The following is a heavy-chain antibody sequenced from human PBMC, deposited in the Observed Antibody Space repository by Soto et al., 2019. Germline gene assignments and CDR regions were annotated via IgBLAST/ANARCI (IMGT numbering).Heavy chain of an antibody. CDR2: IYYSGST. D-gene: IGHD4-17*01. CDR1: GGSISSYY. J-gene: IGHJ5*02. CDR3: AREVNYGDYRWFDP. V-gene: IGHV4-59*01. Sequence: QVQLQESGPGLVKPSETLSLTCTVSGGSISSYYWSWIRQPPGKGLEWIGYIYYSGSTNYNPSLKSRVSISVDTSKHQFSLKLSSVTAADTAVYYCAREVNYGDYRWFDPWGQGTLVTVSS.